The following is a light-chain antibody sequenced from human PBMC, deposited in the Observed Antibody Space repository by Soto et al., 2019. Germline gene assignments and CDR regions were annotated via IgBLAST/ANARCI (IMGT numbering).Light chain of an antibody. V-gene: IGKV4-1*01. CDR2: WES. CDR1: QTVLRSSNKKNY. Sequence: SVCAQFPAYLAVSLGDRATINCNCTQTVLRSSNKKNYLGWYQQKPGQPPKIIIYWESTRESGVNDRYSGSGSGTDFTLTISSMQAEDVAVYYCKQSYNTHPHLGQVPRLENK. CDR3: KQSYNTHPH. J-gene: IGKJ5*01.